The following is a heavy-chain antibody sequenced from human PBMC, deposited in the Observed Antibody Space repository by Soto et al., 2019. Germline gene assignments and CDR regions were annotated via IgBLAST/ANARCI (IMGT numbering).Heavy chain of an antibody. CDR1: GFTVSNAY. Sequence: EVLLVESGGGLVQPGESLRLSCAASGFTVSNAYMAWVRQAPGKGLEWVSFIYTGGTTYYADSVKDRFIISRDNSKNTLYLQMKSLRVEDTAVYYCARVRGGYWFDYWGQGTRVTVSS. V-gene: IGHV3-66*01. D-gene: IGHD3-22*01. J-gene: IGHJ4*02. CDR2: IYTGGTT. CDR3: ARVRGGYWFDY.